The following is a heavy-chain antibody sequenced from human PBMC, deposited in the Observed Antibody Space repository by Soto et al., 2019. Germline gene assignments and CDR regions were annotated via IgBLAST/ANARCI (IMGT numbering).Heavy chain of an antibody. CDR2: IIPIFGTA. D-gene: IGHD3-22*01. CDR3: ARDGYYYDSSGNTFDY. V-gene: IGHV1-69*01. Sequence: QVQLVQSGAEVKEPGSTVKVSCKASGGTFSSYAISWVRQAPGQGLEWMGGIIPIFGTANYAQKFQGRVTITADESTSTAYMELSSLRSEDTAVYYCARDGYYYDSSGNTFDYCSQGTLVTVSS. J-gene: IGHJ4*02. CDR1: GGTFSSYA.